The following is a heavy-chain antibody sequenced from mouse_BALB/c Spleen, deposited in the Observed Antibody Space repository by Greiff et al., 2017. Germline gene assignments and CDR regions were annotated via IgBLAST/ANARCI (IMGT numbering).Heavy chain of an antibody. J-gene: IGHJ4*01. Sequence: QVQLQQSGAELVKPGASVKLSCKASGYTFTSYYMYWVKQRPGQGLEWIGEINPSNGGTNFNEKFKSKATLTVDKSSSTAYMQLSSLTSEDSAVYYCTRSRYDYYAMDYWGQGTSVTVSS. CDR3: TRSRYDYYAMDY. CDR2: INPSNGGT. D-gene: IGHD2-14*01. V-gene: IGHV1S81*02. CDR1: GYTFTSYY.